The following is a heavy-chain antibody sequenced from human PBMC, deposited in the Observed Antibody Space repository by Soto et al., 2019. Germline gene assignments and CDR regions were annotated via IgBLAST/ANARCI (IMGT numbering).Heavy chain of an antibody. CDR1: GFSLSTSGVG. CDR3: AQTRYYYDSSGYQRGKYYFDY. Sequence: QITLKESGPTLVKPTQTLTLTCTFSGFSLSTSGVGVGWIRQPPGKALEWLALIYWDDDKRYSPSLKSRLTITKDTSKNQVVLTMTNMEPVDTATYYCAQTRYYYDSSGYQRGKYYFDYWGQGTLVTVSS. D-gene: IGHD3-22*01. CDR2: IYWDDDK. V-gene: IGHV2-5*02. J-gene: IGHJ4*02.